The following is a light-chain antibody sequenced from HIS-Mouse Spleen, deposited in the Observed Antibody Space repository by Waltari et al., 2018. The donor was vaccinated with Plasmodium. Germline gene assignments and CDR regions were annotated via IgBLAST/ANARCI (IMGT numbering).Light chain of an antibody. V-gene: IGLV2-23*03. J-gene: IGLJ2*01. CDR2: EGS. CDR3: CSYAGSSTFVV. Sequence: QSALTQPASVSGSPGQSITISCTGTSSGVGGYNLGSWYQQHPGQAPKLMLYEGSKRPSGVSNRFSGSKSGNTASLTISGLQAEDEADYYCCSYAGSSTFVVFGGGTKLTVL. CDR1: SSGVGGYNL.